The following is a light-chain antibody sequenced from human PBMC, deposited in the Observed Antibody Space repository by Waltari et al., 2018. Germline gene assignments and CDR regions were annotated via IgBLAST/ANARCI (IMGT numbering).Light chain of an antibody. CDR1: QDISNH. J-gene: IGKJ4*01. V-gene: IGKV1-33*01. CDR2: DAS. Sequence: DIQMTQSPSSLSASVGDRVTITCQASQDISNHLNWYQQKQGKAPKLLIYDASTLETGVPSRFSGSGSGTDFTFTISSLQPEDIATYYCQQYDNLPPALTFGGGTKVEIK. CDR3: QQYDNLPPALT.